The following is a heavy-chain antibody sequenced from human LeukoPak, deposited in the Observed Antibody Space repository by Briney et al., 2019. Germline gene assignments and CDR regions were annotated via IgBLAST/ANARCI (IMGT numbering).Heavy chain of an antibody. V-gene: IGHV3-NL1*01. CDR1: GFTFSSYG. D-gene: IGHD5-12*01. CDR3: ARDGFAGYDSYYYYMDV. J-gene: IGHJ6*03. Sequence: GGSLRLSCAASGFTFSSYGMHWVRQAPGKGLEWVSVIYSGGSTYYADSVKGRFTISRDNSKNTLYLQMNSLRAEDTAVYYCARDGFAGYDSYYYYMDVWGKGTTVTVSS. CDR2: IYSGGST.